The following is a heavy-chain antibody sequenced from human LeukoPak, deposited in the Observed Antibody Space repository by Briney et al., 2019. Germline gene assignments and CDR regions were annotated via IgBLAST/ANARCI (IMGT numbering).Heavy chain of an antibody. V-gene: IGHV4-59*01. J-gene: IGHJ3*02. CDR3: ARTISGYYPHDAFDI. D-gene: IGHD3-22*01. Sequence: SETLSLTCTVSGGSISSYYWSWIRQPPGKGLEWIGYIYYSGSTNYNPSLKSRVTISVDTSKNQFSLKLSSVTAADTAVYYCARTISGYYPHDAFDIWGQGTMVTVSS. CDR1: GGSISSYY. CDR2: IYYSGST.